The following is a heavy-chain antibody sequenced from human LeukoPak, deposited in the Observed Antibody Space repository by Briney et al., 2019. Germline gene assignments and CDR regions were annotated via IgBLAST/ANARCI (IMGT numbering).Heavy chain of an antibody. J-gene: IGHJ6*02. CDR2: ISAYNGDT. Sequence: GASVKVSCKASGYTFTGYYMHWVRQAPGQGLEWMGWISAYNGDTNSAQKLQGRVTLTIDTSTSTAYMELRSLRSDDTALYYCARGGRALYYGMDVWGQGTTVTVSS. D-gene: IGHD2-15*01. V-gene: IGHV1-18*04. CDR1: GYTFTGYY. CDR3: ARGGRALYYGMDV.